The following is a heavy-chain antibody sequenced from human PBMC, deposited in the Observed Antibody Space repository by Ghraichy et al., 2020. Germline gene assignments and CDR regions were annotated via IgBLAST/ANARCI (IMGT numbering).Heavy chain of an antibody. J-gene: IGHJ5*02. D-gene: IGHD6-13*01. Sequence: ASVKVSCKASGYSFTNYGISCVRQAPGQGLEWMGWISPYNGNTKYAQKLQGRVSMTTDTTTSTAYMELRSLRSDDTAVYYCATGYSSSPTGHWFDPWGQGTLVTVSS. CDR2: ISPYNGNT. CDR1: GYSFTNYG. V-gene: IGHV1-18*04. CDR3: ATGYSSSPTGHWFDP.